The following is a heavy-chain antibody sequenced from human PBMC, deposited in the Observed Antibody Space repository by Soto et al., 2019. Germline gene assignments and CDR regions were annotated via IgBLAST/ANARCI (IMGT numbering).Heavy chain of an antibody. V-gene: IGHV4-39*01. CDR3: ARPKARWLQSPFDY. Sequence: KPSETLSLTCTVSGDSISSGNYYWGWIRQPPGKGLEWIGSIYYSGISYYNPSLKSRVTISLDTSKNQFSLKLSSVTAADTAVYYCARPKARWLQSPFDYWGQGTLVTVSS. D-gene: IGHD5-12*01. J-gene: IGHJ4*02. CDR2: IYYSGIS. CDR1: GDSISSGNYY.